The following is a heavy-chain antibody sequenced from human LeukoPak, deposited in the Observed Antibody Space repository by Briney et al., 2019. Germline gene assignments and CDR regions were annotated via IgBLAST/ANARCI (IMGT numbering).Heavy chain of an antibody. Sequence: SETLSLTCTVSGGSINSYYWSWIRQPPGKGLEWIGYIYHSGSTNYNPSLKSRVTISVDTSKNQFSPKLSSVTAADTAVYYCARDLGSSGWDDYWGQGTLVTVSS. CDR1: GGSINSYY. CDR3: ARDLGSSGWDDY. D-gene: IGHD6-19*01. V-gene: IGHV4-59*01. CDR2: IYHSGST. J-gene: IGHJ4*02.